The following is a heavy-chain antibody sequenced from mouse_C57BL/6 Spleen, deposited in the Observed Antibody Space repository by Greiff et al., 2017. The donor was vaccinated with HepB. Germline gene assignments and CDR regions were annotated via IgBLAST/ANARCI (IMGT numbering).Heavy chain of an antibody. J-gene: IGHJ2*01. Sequence: VQLQQSGAELVRPGTSVKVSCKASGYAFTNYLIEWVKQRPGQGLEWIGVINPGSGGTNYNEKFKGKATLTADKSSSTAYMQLSSLTSEDSAVYFCARGSDGYFFYFDYWGQGTTLTVSS. D-gene: IGHD2-3*01. CDR1: GYAFTNYL. CDR3: ARGSDGYFFYFDY. V-gene: IGHV1-54*01. CDR2: INPGSGGT.